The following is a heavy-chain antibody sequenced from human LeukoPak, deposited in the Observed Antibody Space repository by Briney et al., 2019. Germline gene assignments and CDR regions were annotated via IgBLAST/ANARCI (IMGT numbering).Heavy chain of an antibody. CDR1: GFTFSSYG. J-gene: IGHJ4*02. Sequence: GGSLRLSCAASGFTFSSYGMNWVRQAPGKGLEWISYVSSDSYTMYYAESVKGRFTISRDNAKNSLYLQMNSLRAEDTAVYYCARDTMTSSWYCDDWGQGTLVTVSS. CDR2: VSSDSYTM. V-gene: IGHV3-48*04. CDR3: ARDTMTSSWYCDD. D-gene: IGHD6-13*01.